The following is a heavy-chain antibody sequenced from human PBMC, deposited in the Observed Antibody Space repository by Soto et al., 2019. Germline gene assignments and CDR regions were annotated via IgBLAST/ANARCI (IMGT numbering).Heavy chain of an antibody. CDR2: IIPHVEKT. V-gene: IGHV1-69*01. J-gene: IGHJ4*02. D-gene: IGHD2-15*01. CDR3: ARGWTRYCSGRTCHSRTGLDY. CDR1: GGTFRNYA. Sequence: QVQLVQSGAEVKRPGSSVKVSCKASGGTFRNYAVTWVRQAPGQGLEWMGGIIPHVEKTTYAKNFRGRVTITADESATTAYMELGGLSSDDTAVYFCARGWTRYCSGRTCHSRTGLDYWGPGTLVTASS.